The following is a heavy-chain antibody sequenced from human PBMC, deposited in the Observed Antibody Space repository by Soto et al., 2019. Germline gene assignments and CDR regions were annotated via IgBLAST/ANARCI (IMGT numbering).Heavy chain of an antibody. J-gene: IGHJ6*03. CDR3: ARESGGATATLDYYYFYIDV. CDR2: INPNSGVT. Sequence: QVQLLQSGAEVKKPGASVTVSCRASGDSFTGYYMHWVRQAPGQGLEWMGWINPNSGVTKYAQKLQGWVTMTRDTSMRTVYMELSRLRSYDTAVYYCARESGGATATLDYYYFYIDVWGTGTTVTVSS. V-gene: IGHV1-2*04. D-gene: IGHD1-26*01. CDR1: GDSFTGYY.